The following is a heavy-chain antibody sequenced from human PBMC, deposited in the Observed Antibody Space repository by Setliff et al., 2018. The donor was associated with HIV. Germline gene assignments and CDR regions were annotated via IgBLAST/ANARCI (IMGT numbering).Heavy chain of an antibody. CDR1: GDSISRRIYY. J-gene: IGHJ4*02. Sequence: LSLTCTVSGDSISRRIYYWGWIRQPPGKGLEWIGELSPSGTTRPNPSLKSRVTISVDTSKNQFSLKLSSVTAADTAVYYCARHLYGGYTGGFDYWGQGTLVTVSS. CDR2: LSPSGTT. D-gene: IGHD5-12*01. V-gene: IGHV4-39*01. CDR3: ARHLYGGYTGGFDY.